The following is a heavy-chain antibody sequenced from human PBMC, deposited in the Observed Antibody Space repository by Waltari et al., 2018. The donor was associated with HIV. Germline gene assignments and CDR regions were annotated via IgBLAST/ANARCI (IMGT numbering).Heavy chain of an antibody. J-gene: IGHJ4*02. CDR3: ARDLSGYSDY. CDR2: IDEYGGIT. Sequence: EVLLVVSGGGLVQPGGSLRHSCAASGFTFSTYWMHWVRQAPGKGLVWVSRIDEYGGITNYADSEEGLFTISRDNAKTTLYLQMNNLRAEDTATYYCARDLSGYSDYWGQGTLVTVSS. V-gene: IGHV3-74*01. CDR1: GFTFSTYW. D-gene: IGHD3-3*01.